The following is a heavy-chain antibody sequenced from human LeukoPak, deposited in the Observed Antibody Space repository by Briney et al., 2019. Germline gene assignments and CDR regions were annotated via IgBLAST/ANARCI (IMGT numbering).Heavy chain of an antibody. CDR2: IYYSGST. V-gene: IGHV4-59*05. CDR3: ARHSSGQLILN. CDR1: GGSISNYY. Sequence: SDTLSLTCTVSGGSISNYYWTWIRQPPGKGREWIGSIYYSGSTYNNPSLKSRVTISVDTSKNQFSLKLSSVTAADTAVYYCARHSSGQLILNWGQGTMVTVSS. D-gene: IGHD1-1*01. J-gene: IGHJ4*02.